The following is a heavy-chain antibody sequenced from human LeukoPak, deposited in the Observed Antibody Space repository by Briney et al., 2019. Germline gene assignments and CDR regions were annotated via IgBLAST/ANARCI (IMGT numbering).Heavy chain of an antibody. D-gene: IGHD3-10*01. CDR2: ISGSGDST. CDR3: AKGVLPLPHQDPLDI. Sequence: PGGSLRLSCAASRFIFSNYAMSGVRQAPGKGLEWVSAISGSGDSTDLADSVKGRFTISRDNSKNTLYLQMNSLRAEDTAVYYCAKGVLPLPHQDPLDIWGQGTLVTVSS. V-gene: IGHV3-23*01. CDR1: RFIFSNYA. J-gene: IGHJ3*02.